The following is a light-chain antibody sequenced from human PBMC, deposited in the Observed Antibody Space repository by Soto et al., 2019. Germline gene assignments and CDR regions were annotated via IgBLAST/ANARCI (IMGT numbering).Light chain of an antibody. CDR1: QSVSSN. Sequence: EIVMTQSPATLSVSPGERATLSCRASQSVSSNLAWYQRKPGQAPRLLIYGASTRATGIPDRFSGSGSGTDFTLTISRLEPEDFAVYYCQQYGSSPGTFGQGTKVDIK. CDR2: GAS. CDR3: QQYGSSPGT. V-gene: IGKV3-20*01. J-gene: IGKJ1*01.